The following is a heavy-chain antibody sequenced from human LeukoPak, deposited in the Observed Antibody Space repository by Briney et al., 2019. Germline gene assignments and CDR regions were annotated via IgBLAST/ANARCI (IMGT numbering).Heavy chain of an antibody. CDR2: ISSSSSTI. CDR1: GFTFSSYS. J-gene: IGHJ4*02. D-gene: IGHD3-10*01. CDR3: ARDFFGCADY. V-gene: IGHV3-48*01. Sequence: PGGSLRLSCAASGFTFSSYSMNWVRQAPGKGLEWVSYISSSSSTIYYADSVKGRFTISRDNAKNSLYLQVNSLRAEDTAVYYCARDFFGCADYWGQGTLVTVSS.